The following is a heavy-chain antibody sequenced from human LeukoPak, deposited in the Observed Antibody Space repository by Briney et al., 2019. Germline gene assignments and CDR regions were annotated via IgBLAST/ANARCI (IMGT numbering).Heavy chain of an antibody. D-gene: IGHD3-10*01. V-gene: IGHV4-39*01. CDR2: IHYSGST. Sequence: SETLSLTCTVSGGSISSSIYFWGWIRQPPGRGLEWIGSIHYSGSTYHDPSLKSRVTVSLDTSKNQFSLKLSSVTAADTAVYYCARLSGRDYYFDYWGQGTLVTVSS. J-gene: IGHJ4*02. CDR3: ARLSGRDYYFDY. CDR1: GGSISSSIYF.